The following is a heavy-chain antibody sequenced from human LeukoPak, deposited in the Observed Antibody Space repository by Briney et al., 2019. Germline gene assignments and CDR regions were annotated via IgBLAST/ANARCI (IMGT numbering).Heavy chain of an antibody. J-gene: IGHJ4*02. Sequence: GGSLRLSCAASGFTVSSNYMSWVRQAPGKGLEWVSAIGTADDTYYPGSVRGRFTISRENAKNSLYLQMNSLRAGDTAVYYCARGSGSHFDYWGQGTLVTVSS. CDR3: ARGSGSHFDY. CDR1: GFTVSSNY. CDR2: IGTADDT. V-gene: IGHV3-13*01. D-gene: IGHD1-26*01.